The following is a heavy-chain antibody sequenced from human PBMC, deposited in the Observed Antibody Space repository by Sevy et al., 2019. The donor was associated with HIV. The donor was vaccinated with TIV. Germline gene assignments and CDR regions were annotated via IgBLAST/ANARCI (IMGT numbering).Heavy chain of an antibody. D-gene: IGHD6-19*01. J-gene: IGHJ4*02. CDR3: AKDRWLDQGGRPFDY. CDR2: ISGRDGST. Sequence: GGSLRLSCAGSGFVFSDYAVNWVRQAPGKGLEWVSSISGRDGSTYYADSVKGRFTVSKDESRKTIFLQMNSLRAEDTAIYYCAKDRWLDQGGRPFDYWGQGTLVTVSS. CDR1: GFVFSDYA. V-gene: IGHV3-23*01.